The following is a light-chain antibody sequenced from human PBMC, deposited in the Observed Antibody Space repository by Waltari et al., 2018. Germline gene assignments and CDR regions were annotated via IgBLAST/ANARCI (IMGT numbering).Light chain of an antibody. CDR2: YHSDSNK. CDR1: SGFSVGDLW. V-gene: IGLV5-52*01. J-gene: IGLJ3*02. CDR3: GTWHSNSKNPWV. Sequence: QPVLTQPSSHSASSAASVRLTCMLRSGFSVGDLWISWYQQKPGTPPRYLLYYHSDSNKGQGSGVPSRFSGSNDASANAGILRISGLQPEDEADYYCGTWHSNSKNPWVFGGGTKLTVL.